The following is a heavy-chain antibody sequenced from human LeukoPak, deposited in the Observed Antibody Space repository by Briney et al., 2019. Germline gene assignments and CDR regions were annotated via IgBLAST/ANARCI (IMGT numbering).Heavy chain of an antibody. CDR2: IYHSGST. Sequence: PSETLSLTCTVYGYSISSGYYWGWIRQPTGKGLEWVGSIYHSGSTYYNPSLKSRVTISVDTSKNQFSLKLSSVTAADTAVYYCARPNSGSYFGAFDIWGQGTMVTVSS. V-gene: IGHV4-38-2*02. D-gene: IGHD1-26*01. CDR1: GYSISSGYY. J-gene: IGHJ3*02. CDR3: ARPNSGSYFGAFDI.